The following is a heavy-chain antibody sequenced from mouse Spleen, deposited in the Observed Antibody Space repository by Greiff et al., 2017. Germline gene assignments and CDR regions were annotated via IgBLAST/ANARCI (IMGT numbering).Heavy chain of an antibody. D-gene: IGHD2-4*01. J-gene: IGHJ1*03. V-gene: IGHV3-6*01. CDR1: GYSITSGYY. CDR2: ISYDGSN. CDR3: AREGYYDYDGYFDV. Sequence: EVHLVESGPGLVKPSQSLSLTCSVTGYSITSGYYWNWIRQFPGNKLEWMGYISYDGSNNYNPSLKNRISITRDTSKNQFFLKLNSVTTEDTATYYCAREGYYDYDGYFDVWGTGTTVTVSS.